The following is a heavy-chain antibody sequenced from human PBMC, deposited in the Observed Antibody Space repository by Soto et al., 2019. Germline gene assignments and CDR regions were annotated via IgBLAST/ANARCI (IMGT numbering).Heavy chain of an antibody. J-gene: IGHJ6*02. CDR3: ARGVLLAPDV. V-gene: IGHV4-59*08. D-gene: IGHD1-26*01. CDR1: GGSITSHY. Sequence: SETLSLTCSVSGGSITSHYWTWVRQPPGKGLEWIGYMYYSGRTNYNPSLKSRVTVSIDPSKNQFSLQMSSITAADTAVYYCARGVLLAPDVWGQGTTVTVSS. CDR2: MYYSGRT.